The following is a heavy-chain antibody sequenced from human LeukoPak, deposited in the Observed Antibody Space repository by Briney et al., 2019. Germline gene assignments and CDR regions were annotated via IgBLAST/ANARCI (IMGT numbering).Heavy chain of an antibody. V-gene: IGHV4-4*02. D-gene: IGHD3-9*01. J-gene: IGHJ6*03. Sequence: PSGTLSLTCAVSGDSISSSNWWGWIRQPPGKGLEWIGEIYHSGSTNYNPSLKSRVTISVDESKNQFSPKLSSVTAADTAVYYCAREGRYFDWLYYYYYMDVWGKGTTVTISS. CDR3: AREGRYFDWLYYYYYMDV. CDR1: GDSISSSNW. CDR2: IYHSGST.